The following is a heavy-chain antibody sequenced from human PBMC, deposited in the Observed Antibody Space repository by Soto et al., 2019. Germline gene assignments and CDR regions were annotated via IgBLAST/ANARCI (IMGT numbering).Heavy chain of an antibody. CDR1: GYSFTSYW. CDR3: ASHSTEKYYDFWSGVAFDI. CDR2: IYPGDSDT. Sequence: GEALKISCKGSGYSFTSYWIGWVRQMPGKGLEWMGIIYPGDSDTRYSPSFQGQVTISADKSISTAYLQWSSLKASDTAMYYCASHSTEKYYDFWSGVAFDIWGQGTMVNVSS. V-gene: IGHV5-51*01. J-gene: IGHJ3*02. D-gene: IGHD3-3*01.